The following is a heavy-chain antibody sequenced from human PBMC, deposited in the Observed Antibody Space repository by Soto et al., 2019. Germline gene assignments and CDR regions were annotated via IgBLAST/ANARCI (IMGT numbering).Heavy chain of an antibody. CDR2: INPNSGGT. J-gene: IGHJ6*02. Sequence: VDSVKVSCKASGYTFTGYYMNWVRQAPGQGLEWMGWINPNSGGTNYAQKFQGRVTMTRDTSISTAYMELSRLRSDDTDVYYCARGLFQLLPGDYCDRLAVWGRGSTDTGSS. D-gene: IGHD4-17*01. CDR3: ARGLFQLLPGDYCDRLAV. CDR1: GYTFTGYY. V-gene: IGHV1-2*02.